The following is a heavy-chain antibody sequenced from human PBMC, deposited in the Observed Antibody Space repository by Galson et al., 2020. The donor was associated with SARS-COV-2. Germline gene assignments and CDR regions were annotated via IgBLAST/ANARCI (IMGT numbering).Heavy chain of an antibody. CDR3: ARDWTIYDSSGYYGNYFDY. Sequence: GGSLRLSCAASGFTFSSYSMNWVRQAPGKGLEWVSSISSSSSYIYYADSVKGRFTISRDNAKNSLYLQMNSLRAEDTAVYYCARDWTIYDSSGYYGNYFDYWGQGTLVTVSS. J-gene: IGHJ4*02. D-gene: IGHD3-22*01. CDR2: ISSSSSYI. CDR1: GFTFSSYS. V-gene: IGHV3-21*01.